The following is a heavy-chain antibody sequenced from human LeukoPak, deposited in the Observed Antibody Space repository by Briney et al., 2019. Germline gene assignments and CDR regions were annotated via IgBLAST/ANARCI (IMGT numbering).Heavy chain of an antibody. CDR3: AHRRDYDILTCYPYNWFAP. J-gene: IGHJ5*02. CDR1: GFSLSTSGVG. CDR2: IYWDDDK. D-gene: IGHD3-9*01. V-gene: IGHV2-5*02. Sequence: SGPTLTLPTQTLTLTCTFSGFSLSTSGVGVGWIRQPPGKALEWLALIYWDDDKRYSPSLKSRLTITKDTSKNQVVLTMTNMDTVDTATYYCAHRRDYDILTCYPYNWFAPWGQGTLVTVSS.